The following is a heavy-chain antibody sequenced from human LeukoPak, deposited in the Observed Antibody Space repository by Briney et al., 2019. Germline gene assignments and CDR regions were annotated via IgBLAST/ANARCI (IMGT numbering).Heavy chain of an antibody. J-gene: IGHJ4*02. CDR2: INHSGST. Sequence: PSETLSLTCAVYGGSFSGYYWSWIRQPPGKGLEWIGEINHSGSTNYNPSLKSRVTISVDTSKNQFSLRLSSVTAADTAVYYCARGRGWQQLVRTRYDWVKLAYYFDYWGQGTLVTVSS. CDR1: GGSFSGYY. V-gene: IGHV4-34*01. D-gene: IGHD6-13*01. CDR3: ARGRGWQQLVRTRYDWVKLAYYFDY.